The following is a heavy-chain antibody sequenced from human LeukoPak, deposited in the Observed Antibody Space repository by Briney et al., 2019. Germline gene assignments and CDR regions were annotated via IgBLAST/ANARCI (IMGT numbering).Heavy chain of an antibody. J-gene: IGHJ3*02. CDR2: ISAYNGNT. CDR3: ARDQNYYDSSGYYGHDAFDI. Sequence: ASVKVSCKASGYTFTSYGISWVRQAPGQGLDWMGWISAYNGNTNYAKKIQGRVTMTTDTSTSTAYMELRSLRSDDTAVYYCARDQNYYDSSGYYGHDAFDIWGQGTMVTVSS. D-gene: IGHD3-22*01. V-gene: IGHV1-18*01. CDR1: GYTFTSYG.